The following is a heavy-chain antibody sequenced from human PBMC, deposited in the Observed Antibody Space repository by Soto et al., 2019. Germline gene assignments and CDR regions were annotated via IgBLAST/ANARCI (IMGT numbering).Heavy chain of an antibody. D-gene: IGHD6-6*01. V-gene: IGHV1-18*01. J-gene: IGHJ4*02. Sequence: ASVKVSCKASGYTFTSYGISWVRQAPGQGLEWMGWISAYNGNTNYAQKLQGRVTMTTDTSTSTAYMELRSLRSDDTAVYYCARGKLYADKQLVGDYWGQGTLVTVSS. CDR1: GYTFTSYG. CDR3: ARGKLYADKQLVGDY. CDR2: ISAYNGNT.